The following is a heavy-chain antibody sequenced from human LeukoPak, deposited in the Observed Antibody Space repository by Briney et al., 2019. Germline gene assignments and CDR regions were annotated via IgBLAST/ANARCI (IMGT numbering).Heavy chain of an antibody. J-gene: IGHJ4*02. CDR2: MNPNSGST. Sequence: GASVKVSCKASGYSFTSYDINWVRQATGQGLEWMGWMNPNSGSTGYAQKFQGRVTMTRNTSISTAYMELSSLRSEDTAVYYCARALVGYSYGQIDYWGQGTWSPSPQ. D-gene: IGHD5-18*01. CDR3: ARALVGYSYGQIDY. CDR1: GYSFTSYD. V-gene: IGHV1-8*01.